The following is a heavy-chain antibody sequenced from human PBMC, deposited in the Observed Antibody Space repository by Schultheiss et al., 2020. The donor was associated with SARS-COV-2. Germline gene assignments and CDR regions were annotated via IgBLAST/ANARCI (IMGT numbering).Heavy chain of an antibody. Sequence: GGSLRLSCAASGFTFSSYSMNWVRQAPGKGLEWVAVISYDGSNKYYADSVKGRFTISRDNSKNTLYLQMNSLRAEDTAVYYCTKDVLGGVFDYWGQGTLVTVSS. CDR1: GFTFSSYS. CDR2: ISYDGSNK. D-gene: IGHD3-16*01. J-gene: IGHJ4*02. V-gene: IGHV3-30*18. CDR3: TKDVLGGVFDY.